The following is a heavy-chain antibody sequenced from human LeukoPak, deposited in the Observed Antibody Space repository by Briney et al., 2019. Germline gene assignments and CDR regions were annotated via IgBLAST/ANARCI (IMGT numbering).Heavy chain of an antibody. J-gene: IGHJ4*02. V-gene: IGHV3-66*01. CDR1: GFTVSSNY. CDR3: ARSLPEYYYDSTGYYFDY. CDR2: IYSGGST. D-gene: IGHD3-22*01. Sequence: GGSLRLSCAASGFTVSSNYMSWVRQAPGKGLEWVSVIYSGGSTYYADSVKGRFTISRDNSKNTLYLQMNSLRAEDTAVYYCARSLPEYYYDSTGYYFDYWGQGTLVTVYS.